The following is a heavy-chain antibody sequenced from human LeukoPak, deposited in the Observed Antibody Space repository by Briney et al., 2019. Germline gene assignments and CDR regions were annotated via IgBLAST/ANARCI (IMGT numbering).Heavy chain of an antibody. CDR3: ARDHGRYSSSSYY. D-gene: IGHD6-6*01. V-gene: IGHV3-33*01. Sequence: GGSLRLSCAASGFTFSSYGMHWVRRAPGKGLEWVAVIWYDGSNKYYADSVKGRFTISRDNSKNTLYLQMNSLRAEDTAVYYCARDHGRYSSSSYYWGQGTLVTVSS. CDR1: GFTFSSYG. CDR2: IWYDGSNK. J-gene: IGHJ4*02.